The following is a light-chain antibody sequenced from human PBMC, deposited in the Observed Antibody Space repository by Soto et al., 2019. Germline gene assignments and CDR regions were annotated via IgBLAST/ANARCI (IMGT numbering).Light chain of an antibody. V-gene: IGLV1-40*01. CDR1: SSNIGAGYD. J-gene: IGLJ3*02. CDR2: GNS. CDR3: HSYDSSLSGWV. Sequence: QAVVTQPPSVSGAPGQRVTISCTGSSSNIGAGYDVHWYQQLPGTAPKLLIYGNSNRPSGVPDRFSGSKSGTSASLAITGLRAEDEADYYCHSYDSSLSGWVFGGGTKLTVL.